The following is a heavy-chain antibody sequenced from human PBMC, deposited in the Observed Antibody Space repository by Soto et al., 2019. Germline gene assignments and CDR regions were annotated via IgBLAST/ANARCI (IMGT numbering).Heavy chain of an antibody. CDR2: IYYSGST. J-gene: IGHJ2*01. CDR1: GGSISSYY. CDR3: ARGRWLLFVKDWYFDL. Sequence: SETLSLTCTVSGGSISSYYWSWIRQPPGKGLEWIGYIYYSGSTNYNPSLKSRVTISVDTSKNQFSLKLSSVTAADTAVYYCARGRWLLFVKDWYFDLWGRGTLVTVSS. D-gene: IGHD5-12*01. V-gene: IGHV4-59*01.